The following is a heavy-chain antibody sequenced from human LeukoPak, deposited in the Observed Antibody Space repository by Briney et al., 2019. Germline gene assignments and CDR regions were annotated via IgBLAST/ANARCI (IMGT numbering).Heavy chain of an antibody. CDR1: GFTFSSYS. J-gene: IGHJ4*02. V-gene: IGHV3-21*01. Sequence: GGSLRLSCAASGFTFSSYSMNWVRQAPGKGLEWGSSISSSSSYIYYADSVKGRFTISRDNAKNSLYLQMNSLRAEDTAVYYCARARIAAAGGYFDYWGQGTLVTVSS. CDR3: ARARIAAAGGYFDY. D-gene: IGHD6-13*01. CDR2: ISSSSSYI.